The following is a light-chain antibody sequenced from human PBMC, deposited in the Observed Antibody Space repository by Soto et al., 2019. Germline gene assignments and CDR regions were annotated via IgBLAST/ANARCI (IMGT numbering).Light chain of an antibody. V-gene: IGLV2-8*01. CDR3: SSYAASNNFYFV. CDR2: EVT. Sequence: QSALTPPPSPSGSPGQSVTISRTGTSSDVGGYNYVSWYQQYPGRAPKLMIYEVTKRPSGVPDRFSGSKSGNTASLTVSGLQAEDEADYYCSSYAASNNFYFVFGGG. J-gene: IGLJ3*02. CDR1: SSDVGGYNY.